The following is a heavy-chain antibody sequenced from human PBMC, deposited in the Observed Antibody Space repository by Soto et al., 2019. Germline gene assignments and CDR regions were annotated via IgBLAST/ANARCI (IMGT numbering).Heavy chain of an antibody. CDR2: IRSKANSYAT. J-gene: IGHJ6*02. Sequence: GGSLRLSCAASGFTFSGSAMHWVRQASGKGLEWVGRIRSKANSYATAYAASVKGRFTISRDDSKNTAYLQMNSLKTEDTAVYYCTTVAARFHGMDVWAQGTTVTVSS. D-gene: IGHD6-6*01. CDR1: GFTFSGSA. CDR3: TTVAARFHGMDV. V-gene: IGHV3-73*01.